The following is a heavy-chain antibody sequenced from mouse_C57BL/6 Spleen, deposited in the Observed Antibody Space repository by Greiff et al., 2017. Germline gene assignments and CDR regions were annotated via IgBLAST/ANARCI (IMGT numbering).Heavy chain of an antibody. D-gene: IGHD2-5*01. CDR3: AAYYSNYPYYFDY. CDR1: GYTFTDYY. Sequence: EVQLQQSGPELVKPGASVKISCKASGYTFTDYYMNWVKQSHGKSLEWIGDINPNNGGTSYNQKFKGKATLTVDKSSSTAYMELRSLTSEDSAVYYCAAYYSNYPYYFDYWGQGTTLTVSS. CDR2: INPNNGGT. V-gene: IGHV1-26*01. J-gene: IGHJ2*01.